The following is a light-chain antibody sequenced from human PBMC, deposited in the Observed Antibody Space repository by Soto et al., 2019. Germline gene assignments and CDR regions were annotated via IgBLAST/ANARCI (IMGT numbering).Light chain of an antibody. V-gene: IGKV3-11*01. CDR3: HQRQSWPRT. CDR2: LAS. Sequence: IVLAQSPATRSSFPVDRVTLSCRASQAVNTRLAWYQHKPGQAPRLLIYLASNRAAGVPARFSGSGSGTDFTLTISDVEPEDFAVYYCHQRQSWPRTFGQGTKVDIK. J-gene: IGKJ1*01. CDR1: QAVNTR.